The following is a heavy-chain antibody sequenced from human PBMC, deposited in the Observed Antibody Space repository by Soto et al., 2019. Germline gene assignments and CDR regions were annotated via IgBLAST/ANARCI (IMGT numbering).Heavy chain of an antibody. J-gene: IGHJ5*02. CDR1: GFTFGTTD. CDR3: VKNSGWFNT. D-gene: IGHD3-10*01. CDR2: IDGSGGIT. V-gene: IGHV3-23*01. Sequence: QTGGSLRLSCAASGFTFGTTDMSWVRQAPGEGLEWVSTIDGSGGITYYADSVKGRFTISRDNSRNTVYLQMNSLRGDDTALYYCVKNSGWFNTWGQGALVTVPS.